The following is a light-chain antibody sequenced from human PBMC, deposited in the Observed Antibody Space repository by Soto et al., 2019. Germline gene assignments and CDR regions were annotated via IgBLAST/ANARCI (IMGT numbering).Light chain of an antibody. V-gene: IGLV2-14*01. CDR2: EVT. Sequence: QSVLTQPASVSGSPGQSITISCTGSSSDVGGFNHVSWYQQDPGRAPKLILYEVTNRPSGVSDRFSGSKSGNTASLTISGLQVEDEADYYCSSYAADTTVMFGGGTKLTVL. CDR3: SSYAADTTVM. CDR1: SSDVGGFNH. J-gene: IGLJ3*02.